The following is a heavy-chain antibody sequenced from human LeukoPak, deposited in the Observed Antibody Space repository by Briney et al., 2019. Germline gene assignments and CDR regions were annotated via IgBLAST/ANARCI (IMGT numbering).Heavy chain of an antibody. CDR3: AKGIRQLGNYYYYMDV. J-gene: IGHJ6*03. CDR1: GFTFSNYV. V-gene: IGHV3-23*01. CDR2: ISGTGANT. D-gene: IGHD7-27*01. Sequence: GGSLRLSCAVSGFTFSNYVMIWVRQAPGKGLEWVSAISGTGANTFYADSVKGRFTMSRDNPNNMLYLQTNSLRVEDTALYYCAKGIRQLGNYYYYMDVWGKGTTVTVSS.